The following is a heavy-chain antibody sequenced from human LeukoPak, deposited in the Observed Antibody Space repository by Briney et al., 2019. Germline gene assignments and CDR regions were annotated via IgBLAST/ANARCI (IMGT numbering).Heavy chain of an antibody. CDR1: GFTFSSYS. D-gene: IGHD3-10*01. V-gene: IGHV3-23*01. CDR3: ARAAMVRGVDYFDY. Sequence: GGSLRLSCAASGFTFSSYSMAWVRQAPGMGLEWVSVISDTGGTTYYADSVKGRFTISRDDSKNTLYLQMNSLRAEDTAVYFCARAAMVRGVDYFDYWGQGTLVTVSS. J-gene: IGHJ4*02. CDR2: ISDTGGTT.